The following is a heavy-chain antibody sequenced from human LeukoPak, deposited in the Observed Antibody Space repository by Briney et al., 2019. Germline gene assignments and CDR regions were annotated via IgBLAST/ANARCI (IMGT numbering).Heavy chain of an antibody. J-gene: IGHJ4*02. D-gene: IGHD3-22*01. CDR2: ISYDGSNK. Sequence: PGGSLRLSCAASGFTFSSYAMHWVRQAPGKGLEWVAVISYDGSNKYYADSVKGRFTISRDNSKNTLYLQMNSLRAEDTAVYYCAREGMVAEYYYDSSGLDYWGQGTLVTVSS. CDR1: GFTFSSYA. V-gene: IGHV3-30-3*01. CDR3: AREGMVAEYYYDSSGLDY.